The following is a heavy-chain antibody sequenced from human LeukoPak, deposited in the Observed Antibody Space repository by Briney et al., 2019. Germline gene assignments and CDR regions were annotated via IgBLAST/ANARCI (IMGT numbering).Heavy chain of an antibody. CDR1: GYTFTGYY. J-gene: IGHJ5*02. V-gene: IGHV1-2*02. CDR3: AREQSSIAARGNWSDP. D-gene: IGHD6-6*01. CDR2: INPNSGGT. Sequence: ASVKVSCKASGYTFTGYYMHWVRQAPGQGLEWMGWINPNSGGTNYAQKFQGRVTMTRDTSISTAYMELSRLRSDDTAVYYCAREQSSIAARGNWSDPWGQGTLVTVSS.